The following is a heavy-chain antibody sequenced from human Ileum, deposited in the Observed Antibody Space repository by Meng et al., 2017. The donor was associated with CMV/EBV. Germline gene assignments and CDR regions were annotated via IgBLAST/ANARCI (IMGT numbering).Heavy chain of an antibody. CDR2: IYYSGST. J-gene: IGHJ5*02. V-gene: IGHV4-39*07. Sequence: GYLSSSSYYWGWIRQPPGKGLEWIGSIYYSGSTYYNPSLKSRVTISVDTSKNQFSLKLSSVTAADTAVYYCARERRAAAGTVHWFDPWGQGTLVTVSS. D-gene: IGHD6-13*01. CDR1: GYLSSSSYY. CDR3: ARERRAAAGTVHWFDP.